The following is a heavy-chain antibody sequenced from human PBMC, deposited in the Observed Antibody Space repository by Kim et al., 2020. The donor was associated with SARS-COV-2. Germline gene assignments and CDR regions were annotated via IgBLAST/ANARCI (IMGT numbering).Heavy chain of an antibody. D-gene: IGHD3-22*01. V-gene: IGHV3-23*01. CDR2: ISGSGGST. CDR3: ANSYYDSRGFWSD. Sequence: GGSLRLSCAASGFTFSSYAMSWVRQAPGKGLEWVSAISGSGGSTYYADSVKGRFAISRDNSKNTLYLQMNSLRAEDTAVYYCANSYYDSRGFWSDWGQGTLVTVSS. J-gene: IGHJ4*02. CDR1: GFTFSSYA.